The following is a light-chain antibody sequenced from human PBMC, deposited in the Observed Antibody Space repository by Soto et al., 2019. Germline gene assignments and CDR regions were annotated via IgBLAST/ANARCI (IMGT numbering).Light chain of an antibody. V-gene: IGKV1-16*01. CDR3: QQYASHPPA. J-gene: IGKJ1*01. Sequence: DIQMTQSPLSLSASVGDRVTITCRASQAIGNYLAWFQQKPGKPPKSLIYTASTLQSGVPSRFSGSRSGTDFTLTISSLQPEDFATYFCQQYASHPPAFGQGTKVEV. CDR2: TAS. CDR1: QAIGNY.